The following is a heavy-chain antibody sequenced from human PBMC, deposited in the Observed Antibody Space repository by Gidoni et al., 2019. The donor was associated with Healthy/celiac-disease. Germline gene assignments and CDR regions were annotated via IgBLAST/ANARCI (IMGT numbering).Heavy chain of an antibody. D-gene: IGHD6-13*01. CDR1: GGSFSGYY. CDR3: ARRRAYSSSWYRDWYFDL. CDR2: INHSGST. V-gene: IGHV4-34*01. Sequence: QVQLQQWGAGLLKPSETLSLTCAVYGGSFSGYYWSWIRQPPGKGLEWIGEINHSGSTNYNPSLKSRVTISVDTSKNQFSLKLSSVTAADTAVYYCARRRAYSSSWYRDWYFDLWGRGTLVTVSS. J-gene: IGHJ2*01.